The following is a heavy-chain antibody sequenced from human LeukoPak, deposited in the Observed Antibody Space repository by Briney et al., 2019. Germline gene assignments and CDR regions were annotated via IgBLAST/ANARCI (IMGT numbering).Heavy chain of an antibody. D-gene: IGHD2-2*01. CDR3: ARGPFIGYCSSTSCLRGYYYGMDV. CDR1: GFTFSSYA. Sequence: GGSLRLSCAASGFTFSSYAMSWVRQAPGKGLEWVSYISSSGSTIYYADSVKDRFTISRDNAKNSLYLQMNSLRAEDTAVYYCARGPFIGYCSSTSCLRGYYYGMDVWGKGTTVTVSS. CDR2: ISSSGSTI. V-gene: IGHV3-48*03. J-gene: IGHJ6*04.